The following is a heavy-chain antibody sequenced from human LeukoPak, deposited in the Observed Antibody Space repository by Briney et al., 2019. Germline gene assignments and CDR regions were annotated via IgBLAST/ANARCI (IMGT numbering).Heavy chain of an antibody. CDR1: GFTFSSYA. V-gene: IGHV3-23*01. CDR3: AKDGLGVATISPIDY. CDR2: ISGSGGST. D-gene: IGHD5-12*01. J-gene: IGHJ4*02. Sequence: QPGGSLRLSCAASGFTFSSYAMSWVRQGPGKGLERVSAISGSGGSTYYADSVKGRFTISRDNSKNTPYLQMNSLRAEDTAVYYCAKDGLGVATISPIDYWGQGTLVTVSS.